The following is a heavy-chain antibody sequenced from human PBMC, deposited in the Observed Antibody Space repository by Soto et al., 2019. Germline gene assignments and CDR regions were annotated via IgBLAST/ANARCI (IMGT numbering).Heavy chain of an antibody. CDR2: IYYSGST. Sequence: SETLSLTCTVSGGSISSSSYYWGWIRQPPGKGLEWIGSIYYSGSTYYNPSLKSRVTISVDTSKNQFSLKLSSVTAADTAVYYCARLPREKTGLSWVWGQATLVTVSS. CDR1: GGSISSSSYY. CDR3: ARLPREKTGLSWV. D-gene: IGHD1-1*01. J-gene: IGHJ4*02. V-gene: IGHV4-39*01.